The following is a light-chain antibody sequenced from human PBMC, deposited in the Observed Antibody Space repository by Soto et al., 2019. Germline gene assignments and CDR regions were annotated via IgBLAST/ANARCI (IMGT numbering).Light chain of an antibody. V-gene: IGKV1-5*01. Sequence: DIQMTQSPSTLYASVGDRVTITCRASQSFNRWLAWYQQKPGKAPNLLIDDASRLQSGVPSRFSGSGTVTEFTRTISSLQLDDFATYYCQQYNSYPLTFGGGTKVEIK. CDR1: QSFNRW. J-gene: IGKJ4*01. CDR2: DAS. CDR3: QQYNSYPLT.